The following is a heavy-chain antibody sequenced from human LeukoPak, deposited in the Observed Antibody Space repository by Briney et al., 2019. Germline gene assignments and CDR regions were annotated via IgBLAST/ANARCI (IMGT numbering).Heavy chain of an antibody. Sequence: PGGSLRLSCATSGVALRNYGMRWVRQATGKGLEWVSFIWSDGNNRFYADSVKGRFTISRDNSKNMLYLQMDSLRPEDTAVYYCAKDPGASVSGFHMDVWGKGTTVIVSS. J-gene: IGHJ6*03. CDR1: GVALRNYG. CDR3: AKDPGASVSGFHMDV. CDR2: IWSDGNNR. D-gene: IGHD2-8*02. V-gene: IGHV3-30*02.